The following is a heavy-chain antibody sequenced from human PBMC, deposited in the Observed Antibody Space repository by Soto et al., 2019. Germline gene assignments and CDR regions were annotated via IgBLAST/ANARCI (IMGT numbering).Heavy chain of an antibody. CDR3: AREYCSGGSCYGIDY. CDR1: GFTFSSYE. D-gene: IGHD2-15*01. J-gene: IGHJ4*02. V-gene: IGHV3-48*03. CDR2: ISSSGSTI. Sequence: LRLSCAASGFTFSSYEMNWVRQAPGKGLEWVSYISSSGSTIYYADSVKGRFTISRDNAKNSLYLQMNSLRAEDTAVYYCAREYCSGGSCYGIDYWGQGTLVTVSS.